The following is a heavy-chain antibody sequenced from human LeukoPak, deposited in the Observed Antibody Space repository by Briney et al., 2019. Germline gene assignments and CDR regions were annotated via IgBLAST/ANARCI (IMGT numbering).Heavy chain of an antibody. D-gene: IGHD5-18*01. CDR2: ISGSGGST. CDR3: ARDGVGGDTAMVNKFDP. V-gene: IGHV3-23*01. CDR1: GFTFSSYG. J-gene: IGHJ5*02. Sequence: QTGGSLRLSCAASGFTFSSYGMSWVRQAPGKGLEWVSAISGSGGSTYYADSVKGRFTISRDNSKNTLYLQMNSLRAEDTAVYYCARDGVGGDTAMVNKFDPWGQGTLVTVSS.